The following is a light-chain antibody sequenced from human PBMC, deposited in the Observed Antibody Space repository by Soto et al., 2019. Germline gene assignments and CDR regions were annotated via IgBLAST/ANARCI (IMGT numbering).Light chain of an antibody. CDR1: QSLVYSDGNTY. CDR3: MQGTHWPPYS. J-gene: IGKJ2*03. Sequence: VVLTQSPLSLPVTLGQPASISCRSSQSLVYSDGNTYLNWFQQRTGQSPRRLLYKVSDRDSGVPDRFSGSGSGSDFTLKISRVEPEDGGVYYCMQGTHWPPYSFGQGTKLEIK. CDR2: KVS. V-gene: IGKV2-30*01.